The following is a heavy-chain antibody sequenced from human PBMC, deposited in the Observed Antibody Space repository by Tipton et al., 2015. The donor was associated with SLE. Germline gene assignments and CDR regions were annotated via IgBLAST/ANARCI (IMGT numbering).Heavy chain of an antibody. CDR1: GGSISSYY. V-gene: IGHV4-59*12. CDR2: IYYSGSP. Sequence: LRLSCTVSGGSISSYYWSWIRQPPGKGLEWIGYIYYSGSPYYNPSLRSRVTISVDTSKNQFSLKLSSVTAADTAVYYCASKDGYNSPVAFDIWGQGTMVTVSS. CDR3: ASKDGYNSPVAFDI. J-gene: IGHJ3*02. D-gene: IGHD5-24*01.